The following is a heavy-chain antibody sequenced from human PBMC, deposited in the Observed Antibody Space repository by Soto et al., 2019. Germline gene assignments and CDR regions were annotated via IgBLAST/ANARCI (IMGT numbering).Heavy chain of an antibody. D-gene: IGHD6-13*01. J-gene: IGHJ3*02. Sequence: ASVKVSCKVSGYTLTELSMHWVRQAPGKGLEWMAGFDPEDGETIYAQKFQGRVTMTEDTSTDTAYMELSSLRSEDTAVYYCATDRLPKYSSSWYRAFDIWGQGTMVTVSS. CDR2: FDPEDGET. CDR3: ATDRLPKYSSSWYRAFDI. CDR1: GYTLTELS. V-gene: IGHV1-24*01.